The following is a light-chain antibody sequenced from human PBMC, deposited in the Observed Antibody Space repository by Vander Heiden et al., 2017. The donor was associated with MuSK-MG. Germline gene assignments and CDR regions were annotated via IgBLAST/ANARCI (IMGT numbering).Light chain of an antibody. CDR1: QSVTSK. V-gene: IGKV3-15*01. Sequence: EIVMTQSPATLSVSPGEGATLSCRASQSVTSKLAWYQEKPGQAPRLLIYGASIRATGIPARFSGSGSGTEFTLTISSLQSEDFAVYYCQHYNNWPLTFGQGTKVEIK. J-gene: IGKJ1*01. CDR2: GAS. CDR3: QHYNNWPLT.